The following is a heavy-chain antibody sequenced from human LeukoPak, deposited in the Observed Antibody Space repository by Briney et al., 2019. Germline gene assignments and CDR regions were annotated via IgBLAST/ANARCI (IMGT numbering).Heavy chain of an antibody. CDR1: GYTFAGYY. V-gene: IGHV1-2*02. CDR3: ARDSGSGSHFGPVYYYYYYMDV. D-gene: IGHD1-26*01. J-gene: IGHJ6*03. CDR2: INPNSGGT. Sequence: ASVKVSCKASGYTFAGYYMHWVRQAPGQGLEWMGWINPNSGGTNYAQKFQGRVTMTRDTSISTAYMELSRLRSDDTAVYYCARDSGSGSHFGPVYYYYYYMDVWGKGTTVTVSS.